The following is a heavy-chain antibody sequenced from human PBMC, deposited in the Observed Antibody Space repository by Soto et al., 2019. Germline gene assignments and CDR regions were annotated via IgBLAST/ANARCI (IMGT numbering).Heavy chain of an antibody. CDR2: VYWDDDK. CDR3: APCRGGVASF. J-gene: IGHJ4*02. Sequence: QITLNESGPALVKPTQTLTLTCTFSGFSLNTRDVGVGWIRQPPGKALEWLGVVYWDDDKTYSPSLKSRLTNTKDTPKNQVVLRMTKMDPVDSAAYYGAPCRGGVASFWGQGTLVTVSS. D-gene: IGHD3-16*01. V-gene: IGHV2-5*02. CDR1: GFSLNTRDVG.